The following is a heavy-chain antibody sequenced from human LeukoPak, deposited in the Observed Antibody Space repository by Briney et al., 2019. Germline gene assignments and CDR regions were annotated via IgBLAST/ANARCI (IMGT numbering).Heavy chain of an antibody. CDR1: GGSISSSSYY. CDR2: IYYSGST. D-gene: IGHD3-22*01. V-gene: IGHV4-39*07. CDR3: ARARNYYDNSGYYYEGDAFDI. J-gene: IGHJ3*02. Sequence: SETLSLTCTVSGGSISSSSYYWGWIRQPPGKGLEWIGSIYYSGSTYYNPSLKSRVTISVDTSKNQFSLKLSSVTAADTAVYYCARARNYYDNSGYYYEGDAFDIWGQGTMVTVSS.